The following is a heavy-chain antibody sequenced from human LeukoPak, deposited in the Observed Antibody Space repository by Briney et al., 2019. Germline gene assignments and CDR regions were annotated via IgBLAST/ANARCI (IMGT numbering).Heavy chain of an antibody. Sequence: GGSLRLSCAASGFTFSGHAMSWVRQAPGKGLEWVSGISASAGGTYYADSVKGRFTISRDNSKNTLYPQLGSLTAEDTAVYYCAKLVGVAPTDYWGQGTLVTVSS. CDR1: GFTFSGHA. J-gene: IGHJ4*02. D-gene: IGHD2-15*01. CDR2: ISASAGGT. V-gene: IGHV3-23*01. CDR3: AKLVGVAPTDY.